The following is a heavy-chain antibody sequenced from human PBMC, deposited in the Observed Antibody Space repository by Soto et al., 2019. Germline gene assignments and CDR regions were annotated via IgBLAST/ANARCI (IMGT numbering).Heavy chain of an antibody. D-gene: IGHD2-21*02. J-gene: IGHJ4*02. CDR3: ARKAACRSDWSDCDS. CDR1: GGIFSSNT. CDR2: IIPLFGTA. Sequence: QVYLVQSGAEVKKPGSSVKISCKASGGIFSSNTINWVRQAAGQGLEWMGGIIPLFGTANYAEKFQGRVTITEDKSTKTEYMELTSLRSEDTAVYYCARKAACRSDWSDCDSWGQGTLDTVSS. V-gene: IGHV1-69*06.